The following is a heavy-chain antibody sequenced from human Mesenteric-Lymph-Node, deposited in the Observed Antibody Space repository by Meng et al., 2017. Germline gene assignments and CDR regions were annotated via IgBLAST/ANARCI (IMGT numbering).Heavy chain of an antibody. D-gene: IGHD5-12*01. V-gene: IGHV3-53*01. J-gene: IGHJ4*02. CDR3: ARGWHSGFDFVPFDY. CDR2: IYSGGAT. Sequence: GGSLRLSCAASGITVNSNYMSWLRQAPGKGLEWVSVIYSGGATYYADSVKGRFTISRDNSKNTVYLQMNSLRAEDTAAYYCARGWHSGFDFVPFDYWGQGTLVTVSS. CDR1: GITVNSNY.